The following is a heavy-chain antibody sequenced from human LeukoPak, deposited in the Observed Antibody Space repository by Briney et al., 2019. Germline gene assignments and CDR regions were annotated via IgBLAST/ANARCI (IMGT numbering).Heavy chain of an antibody. J-gene: IGHJ4*02. V-gene: IGHV4-39*01. Sequence: SETLSLTCSVSGGSISSSNYYWGWIRQPPGKGLEWIGSIHYSGSTFYNPSLESRVTISVDTSKNQFSLKLTSVTASDSAVYYCARRGMAVAGAGNYYFDYWGQGALVTVSS. D-gene: IGHD6-19*01. CDR3: ARRGMAVAGAGNYYFDY. CDR1: GGSISSSNYY. CDR2: IHYSGST.